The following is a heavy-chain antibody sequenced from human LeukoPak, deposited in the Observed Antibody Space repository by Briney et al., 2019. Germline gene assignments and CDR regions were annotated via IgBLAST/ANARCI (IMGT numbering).Heavy chain of an antibody. D-gene: IGHD6-19*01. CDR2: ISNSVGTT. V-gene: IGHV3-23*01. CDR1: GFTFSNYA. CDR3: ARALYGSGWCQDY. Sequence: PGGSLSLSSAASGFTFSNYAMSWVRQAPGKGLEWVSTISNSVGTTYYADSVKGRFTISRDNSRNTLYLQVNSLRAEDTALYYCARALYGSGWCQDYWGQGTLVTVSS. J-gene: IGHJ4*02.